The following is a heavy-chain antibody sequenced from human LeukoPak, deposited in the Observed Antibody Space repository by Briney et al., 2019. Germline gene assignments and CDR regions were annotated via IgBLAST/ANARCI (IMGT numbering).Heavy chain of an antibody. V-gene: IGHV1-69-2*01. D-gene: IGHD3-10*01. CDR3: ATDRNGGNWFDP. J-gene: IGHJ5*02. CDR2: VDPEDGET. Sequence: GASVKVSCKASGYTFTDYYMHWVQQAPGKGLEWMGRVDPEDGETIYAEKFQGRVTITADTSTDTAYMELSSLRSEDTAVYYCATDRNGGNWFDPWGQGTLVTVSS. CDR1: GYTFTDYY.